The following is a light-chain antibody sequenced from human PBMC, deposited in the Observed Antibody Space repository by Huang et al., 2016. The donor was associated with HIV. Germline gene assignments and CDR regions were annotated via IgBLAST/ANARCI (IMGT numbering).Light chain of an antibody. CDR3: QQYYSLPLT. J-gene: IGKJ4*01. V-gene: IGKV1-NL1*01. CDR2: DAS. CDR1: EGIGKS. Sequence: DIQMSQSPPSLSASVGDRVTFTCRASEGIGKSLAWYQQKPGEVPKLLLFDASILESGVPSRFSGSGSGTDYTLTISSLQPEDFAHYYCQQYYSLPLTFGGGTKVEI.